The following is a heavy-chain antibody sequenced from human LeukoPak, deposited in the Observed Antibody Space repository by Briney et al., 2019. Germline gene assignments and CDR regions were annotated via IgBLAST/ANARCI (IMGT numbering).Heavy chain of an antibody. Sequence: PGGSLRLSCAASGFTFSSYSMNWVRQAPGKGLEWVSSISTSSSYIYYTDSVKGRFTISRDNAKKSLYLQMNSLRAEDTAVYYCARDGYYYGSGSYYKVDFDYWGQGTLVTVSS. CDR2: ISTSSSYI. CDR3: ARDGYYYGSGSYYKVDFDY. D-gene: IGHD3-10*01. J-gene: IGHJ4*02. V-gene: IGHV3-21*01. CDR1: GFTFSSYS.